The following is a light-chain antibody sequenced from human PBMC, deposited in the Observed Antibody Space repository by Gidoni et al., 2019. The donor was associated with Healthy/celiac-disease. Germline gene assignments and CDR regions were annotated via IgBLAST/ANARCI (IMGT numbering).Light chain of an antibody. V-gene: IGKV1-39*01. CDR2: AAS. CDR3: KQSYSTPET. J-gene: IGKJ1*01. CDR1: QSIRSY. Sequence: DIQMTQSLSSLSASVGDRVTITCRASQSIRSYLNWYQQKPGKAPKLLIYAASSLQSGVPSRFSGSGSGKDFTLTISSLQPEDFATYYCKQSYSTPETFGQGTKVEIK.